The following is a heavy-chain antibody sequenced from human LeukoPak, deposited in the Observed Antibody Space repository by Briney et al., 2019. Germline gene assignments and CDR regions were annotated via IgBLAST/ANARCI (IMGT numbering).Heavy chain of an antibody. CDR3: ARDPPNSYGGP. V-gene: IGHV1-3*01. CDR1: GYTFTSYA. D-gene: IGHD5-18*01. J-gene: IGHJ5*02. Sequence: GASVKVSCKASGYTFTSYAMHWVRQAAGQRLERMGWINAGNGNTKYSQKFQGRVTITRDTSASTAYMELSSLRSEDTAVYYCARDPPNSYGGPWGQGTLVTVSS. CDR2: INAGNGNT.